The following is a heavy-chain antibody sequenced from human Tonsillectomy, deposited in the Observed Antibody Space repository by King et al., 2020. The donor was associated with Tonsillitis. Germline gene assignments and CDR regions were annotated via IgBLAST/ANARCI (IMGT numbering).Heavy chain of an antibody. D-gene: IGHD2-15*01. V-gene: IGHV5-51*01. CDR3: ARPPQKIGYCSGGSCYSSVGLDV. CDR1: EYSFTSYW. Sequence: VQLVESGAEVKKPGESLKISCKGSEYSFTSYWIGWVRQMPGKGLEWMGIIYPGDSDTRYSPSFQGQVTISADKSISTAYLQWSSLEASDTAMYYCARPPQKIGYCSGGSCYSSVGLDVWGQGTTVTVSS. CDR2: IYPGDSDT. J-gene: IGHJ6*02.